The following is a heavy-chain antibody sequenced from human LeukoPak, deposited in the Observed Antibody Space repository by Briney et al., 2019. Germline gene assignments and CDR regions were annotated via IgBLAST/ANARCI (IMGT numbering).Heavy chain of an antibody. CDR3: ARGGYYFDY. Sequence: PSETLSLTCTVSGGSISSGDYYLSWIRQPPGKGLEWIGYIYYSGITYYNPSLKSRVTLSVDTSKNQFSLKLTSVTAADTAVYYCARGGYYFDYWGQGTLVTVSS. V-gene: IGHV4-30-4*08. J-gene: IGHJ4*02. CDR1: GGSISSGDYY. CDR2: IYYSGIT.